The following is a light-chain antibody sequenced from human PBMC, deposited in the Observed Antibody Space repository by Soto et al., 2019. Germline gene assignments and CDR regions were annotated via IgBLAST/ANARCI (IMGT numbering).Light chain of an antibody. V-gene: IGKV3-15*01. CDR1: QAISDN. Sequence: IVMTQSPATLSVSPGERATLSCRASQAISDNLAWYQHKPGQPPRLLIYDASTRATGIPARFSGGGSGTEFTLTISSLQSEDFAVYHCQQYDNWLTGTFGQGTKVEI. J-gene: IGKJ1*01. CDR3: QQYDNWLTGT. CDR2: DAS.